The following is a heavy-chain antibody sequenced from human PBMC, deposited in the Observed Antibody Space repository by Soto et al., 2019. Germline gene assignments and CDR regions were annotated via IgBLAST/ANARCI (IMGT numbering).Heavy chain of an antibody. J-gene: IGHJ4*02. V-gene: IGHV3-23*01. CDR1: GFTFSNYA. CDR2: ISGRGDNT. D-gene: IGHD4-17*01. Sequence: EVQVLESGGGLVQPGGSLRLSCAASGFTFSNYAMSWVRQAPGKGLEWVSTISGRGDNTDYVDSVKGRFTISRDNSKNTLYLQMNSLRAEDTAVYYYAKDPLTLTPYFDSWGQGTLVTVSS. CDR3: AKDPLTLTPYFDS.